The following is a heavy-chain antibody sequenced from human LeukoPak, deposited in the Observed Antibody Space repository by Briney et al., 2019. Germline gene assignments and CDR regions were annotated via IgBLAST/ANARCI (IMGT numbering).Heavy chain of an antibody. CDR2: IYHSGTT. CDR3: ARGSYGRRSYFDY. CDR1: GYSISSGSY. V-gene: IGHV4-38-2*01. D-gene: IGHD5-18*01. Sequence: PSETLSLTCAVSGYSISSGSYWGWIRQPPGKGLEWIGSIYHSGTTHYNPSLKSRVTISVDTSKNQFSLKLSSVTAADTAVYYCARGSYGRRSYFDYWGQGTLVTVSS. J-gene: IGHJ4*02.